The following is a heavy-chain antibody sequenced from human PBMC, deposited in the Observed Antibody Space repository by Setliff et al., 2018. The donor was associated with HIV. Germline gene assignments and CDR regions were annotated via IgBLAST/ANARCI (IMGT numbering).Heavy chain of an antibody. V-gene: IGHV3-9*01. D-gene: IGHD3-9*01. CDR1: GFSFSNAW. J-gene: IGHJ3*02. Sequence: GGSLRLSCAASGFSFSNAWMSWVRQAPGKGLEWVSGISWNSGSIGYADSVKGRFTISRDSAKNSLYLQMNSLRPEDTALYYCAKDMGGDLLTGNAFDIWGQGTMVTISS. CDR3: AKDMGGDLLTGNAFDI. CDR2: ISWNSGSI.